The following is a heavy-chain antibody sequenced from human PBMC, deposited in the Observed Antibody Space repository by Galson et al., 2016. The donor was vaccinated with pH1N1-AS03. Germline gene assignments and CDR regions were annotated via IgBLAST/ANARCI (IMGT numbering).Heavy chain of an antibody. CDR2: IQQGGGQK. V-gene: IGHV3-7*01. J-gene: IGHJ3*02. Sequence: SLRLSFAASGFTFTNYGFHWVRQAPGKGLEWVATIQQGGGQKSYLDSVKGRFTVSRDNAKNSMYLQLNSLSVEDTAVYYCARDLDFRIADSWHDALDIWGQGTAVTVSS. CDR3: ARDLDFRIADSWHDALDI. CDR1: GFTFTNYG. D-gene: IGHD3/OR15-3a*01.